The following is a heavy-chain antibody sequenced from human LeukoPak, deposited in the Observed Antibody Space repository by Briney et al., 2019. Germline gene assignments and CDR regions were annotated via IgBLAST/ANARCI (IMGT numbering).Heavy chain of an antibody. V-gene: IGHV3-21*01. Sequence: PGGSLRLSCAASGFTFSSYSVNWVRQAPGKGLEWVSSISSSSSYIYYADSVKGRFTISRDNAKNSLCLQMNSLRAEDTAVYYCARDGTYCSSTSCYSDYWGQGTLVTVSS. CDR1: GFTFSSYS. CDR3: ARDGTYCSSTSCYSDY. D-gene: IGHD2-2*01. CDR2: ISSSSSYI. J-gene: IGHJ4*02.